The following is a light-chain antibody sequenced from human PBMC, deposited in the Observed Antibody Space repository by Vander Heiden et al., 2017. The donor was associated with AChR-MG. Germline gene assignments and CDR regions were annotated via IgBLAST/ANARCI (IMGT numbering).Light chain of an antibody. CDR3: QSYDSSNHEV. V-gene: IGLV6-57*02. Sequence: NFMLTQPHSVSESPGKTVTISCTGSSGSIASNYVQWYQQRPGSAPTTVIYDDNQRPSGVPDRFSGSIDSSSNSASLTISGLKTEDEADYYCQSYDSSNHEVFGGGTKLTVL. CDR1: SGSIASNY. CDR2: DDN. J-gene: IGLJ3*02.